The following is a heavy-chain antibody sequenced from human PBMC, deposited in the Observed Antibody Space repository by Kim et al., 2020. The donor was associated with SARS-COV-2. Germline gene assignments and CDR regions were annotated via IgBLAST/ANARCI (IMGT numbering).Heavy chain of an antibody. D-gene: IGHD6-13*01. CDR1: GGSISSSSYY. CDR3: ASEEQQLVLGYFQH. Sequence: SETLSLTCTVSGGSISSSSYYWGWIRQPPGKGLEWIGSIYYSGSTYYNPSLKSRVTISVDTSKNQFSLKLSSVTAADTAVYYCASEEQQLVLGYFQHWGQGTLVTVSS. V-gene: IGHV4-39*01. J-gene: IGHJ1*01. CDR2: IYYSGST.